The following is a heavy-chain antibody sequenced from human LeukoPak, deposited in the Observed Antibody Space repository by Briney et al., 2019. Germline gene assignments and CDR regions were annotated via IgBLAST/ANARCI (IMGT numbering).Heavy chain of an antibody. CDR2: ISAYNGNT. D-gene: IGHD2-2*02. Sequence: ASVKVSCKASGGTFSSYAISWVRQAPGQGLEWMGWISAYNGNTNYAQKLQGRVTMTTDTSTSTAYMELRSLRSDDTAVYYCARSPGEYCSSTSCYRGFDPWGQGTLVTVSS. V-gene: IGHV1-18*01. CDR3: ARSPGEYCSSTSCYRGFDP. J-gene: IGHJ5*02. CDR1: GGTFSSYA.